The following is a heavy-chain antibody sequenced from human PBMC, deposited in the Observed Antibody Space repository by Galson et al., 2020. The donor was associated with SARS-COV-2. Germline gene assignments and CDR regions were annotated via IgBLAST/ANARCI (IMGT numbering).Heavy chain of an antibody. CDR3: ASGLGVDY. D-gene: IGHD1-26*01. V-gene: IGHV4-31*03. Sequence: SETLSLTCTVSGDSITSDESYWSWIRQHPGRGLEWIGYIFYSGFTYYSPSFKSRVTMSLDTSKNQFSLELKSVTAADTAVYYCASGLGVDYWGPGTLVTVSS. CDR1: GDSITSDESY. CDR2: IFYSGFT. J-gene: IGHJ4*02.